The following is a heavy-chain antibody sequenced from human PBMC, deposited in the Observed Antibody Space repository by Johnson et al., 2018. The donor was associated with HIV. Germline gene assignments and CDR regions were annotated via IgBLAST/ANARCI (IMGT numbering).Heavy chain of an antibody. CDR1: GFTFSDHY. CDR3: AREGYSGSPNGRGAFDI. V-gene: IGHV3-7*03. CDR2: IKQDGSEK. Sequence: MQLLESGGGLVKPGGSLRLSCAASGFTFSDHYMSWIRQAPGKGLEWVANIKQDGSEKQYVDSVKGRFTISRDNAKNSLCLQMNSLRAEDPAVYYCAREGYSGSPNGRGAFDIWGQGTMVTVSS. J-gene: IGHJ3*02. D-gene: IGHD1-26*01.